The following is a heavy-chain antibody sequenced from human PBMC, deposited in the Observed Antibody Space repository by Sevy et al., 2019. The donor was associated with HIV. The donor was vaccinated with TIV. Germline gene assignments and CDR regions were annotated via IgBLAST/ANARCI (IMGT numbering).Heavy chain of an antibody. Sequence: GGSLRLSCAASGFTFITYNMNWVRQAPGKGLEWVSSVSGSSNYIYYAESLKGRFIISRDNAKNTLYLQINSLRADDTAVYYCARCPPDGSYDYFDYWGQGTLVTVSS. V-gene: IGHV3-21*06. CDR3: ARCPPDGSYDYFDY. D-gene: IGHD1-26*01. CDR2: VSGSSNYI. J-gene: IGHJ4*02. CDR1: GFTFITYN.